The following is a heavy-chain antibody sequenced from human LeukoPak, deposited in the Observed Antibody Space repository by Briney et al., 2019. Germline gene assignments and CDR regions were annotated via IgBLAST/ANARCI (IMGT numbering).Heavy chain of an antibody. CDR2: ISANSGNK. CDR3: ARDAADTVRGGDY. V-gene: IGHV1-18*01. D-gene: IGHD5-18*01. CDR1: GYSFTSYG. Sequence: ASMTVSCTASGYSFTSYGISWVRQAPGQGLEWMGWISANSGNKNYEQKFQGRVTMTTDTSTSTAYMELRSLRSGDTAVYNCARDAADTVRGGDYWGQGSLVTVSS. J-gene: IGHJ4*02.